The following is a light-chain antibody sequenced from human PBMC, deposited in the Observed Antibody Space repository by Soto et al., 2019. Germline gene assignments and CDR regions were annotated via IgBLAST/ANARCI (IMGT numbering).Light chain of an antibody. CDR2: GAS. J-gene: IGKJ1*01. V-gene: IGKV3-15*01. CDR3: QQYNNWPPET. CDR1: QSVSSN. Sequence: EIVMTQSPATLSVSPGERATLSCRASQSVSSNLAWYQQKPGQAPRLLIYGASTRATGIPARFSGSGSGTEFTLTISSLQSEDFAVYYSQQYNNWPPETFGQGTKVEIK.